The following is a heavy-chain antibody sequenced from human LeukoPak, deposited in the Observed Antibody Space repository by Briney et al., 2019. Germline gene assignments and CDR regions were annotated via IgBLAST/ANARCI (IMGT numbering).Heavy chain of an antibody. CDR3: CHSLSGRTGAFDI. CDR1: GDSVSSNSAA. CDR2: PYYRLKWYN. V-gene: IGHV6-1*01. Sequence: SQTLSLTCAIPGDSVSSNSAAWNWIRQSPSRGLEWLGRPYYRLKWYNDYAVSVKSRIPITPDTSKNQFSLQLDSVTPEDTTVYYCCHSLSGRTGAFDIWGRGTVVTVSS. D-gene: IGHD2-21*01. J-gene: IGHJ3*02.